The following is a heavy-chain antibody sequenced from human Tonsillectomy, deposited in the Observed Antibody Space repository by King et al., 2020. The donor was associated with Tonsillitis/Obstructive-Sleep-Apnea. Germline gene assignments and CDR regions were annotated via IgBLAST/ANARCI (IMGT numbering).Heavy chain of an antibody. J-gene: IGHJ5*02. Sequence: QMQLVQSGGGVVQPGRSLRLSCAASGFTFSSYAMHWVRQAPGKGLEWVAVISYDGINKYYADSVKGRFTISRDNSKNTLYLQMNSLRAEDTAVYCCARGPLYGEYGNWLDPWGQGTLVTVSS. D-gene: IGHD4-17*01. CDR2: ISYDGINK. CDR1: GFTFSSYA. CDR3: ARGPLYGEYGNWLDP. V-gene: IGHV3-30*04.